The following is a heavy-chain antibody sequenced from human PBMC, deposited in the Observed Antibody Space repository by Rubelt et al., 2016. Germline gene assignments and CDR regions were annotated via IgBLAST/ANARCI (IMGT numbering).Heavy chain of an antibody. V-gene: IGHV3-23*01. D-gene: IGHD3-10*01. J-gene: IGHJ4*02. Sequence: VQPGGSLRLSCAASGFTFSNYAMSWVRQAPGKGLEWVAAISYSGGDTYYADSAKGRFTISRDNAKNSLYLQMNSLRAEDTAVYYCARRFGEPDLWGQGTLVTVSS. CDR2: ISYSGGDT. CDR3: ARRFGEPDL. CDR1: GFTFSNYA.